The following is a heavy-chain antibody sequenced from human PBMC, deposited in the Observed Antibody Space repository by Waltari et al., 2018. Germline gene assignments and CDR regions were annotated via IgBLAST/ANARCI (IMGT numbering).Heavy chain of an antibody. CDR2: ISYAGTT. CDR1: GGSIDTPKNY. Sequence: QLQLQESGPGPVKPSETLSLTCSVSGGSIDTPKNYWSWILQPPGQGLEWIGAISYAGTTYTNPSLRSRLTMSRDTSKNQLSLTLGSTTAADTAVYYCATYIGASVGTAAFDVWGQGTMVTVSS. D-gene: IGHD5-12*01. CDR3: ATYIGASVGTAAFDV. J-gene: IGHJ3*01. V-gene: IGHV4-39*01.